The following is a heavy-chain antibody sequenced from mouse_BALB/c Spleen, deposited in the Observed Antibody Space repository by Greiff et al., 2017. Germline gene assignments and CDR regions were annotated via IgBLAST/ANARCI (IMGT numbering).Heavy chain of an antibody. CDR1: GYTFTSYW. CDR3: TRAKAYGNYDY. J-gene: IGHJ2*01. V-gene: IGHV1-69*02. Sequence: QVQLQHPGAELVRPGASVKLSCKASGYTFTSYWINWVKQRPGQGLEWIGNIYPSDSYTNYNQKFKDKATLTVDKSSSTAYMQLSSPTSEDSAVYYCTRAKAYGNYDYWGQGTTRTVSS. D-gene: IGHD2-1*01. CDR2: IYPSDSYT.